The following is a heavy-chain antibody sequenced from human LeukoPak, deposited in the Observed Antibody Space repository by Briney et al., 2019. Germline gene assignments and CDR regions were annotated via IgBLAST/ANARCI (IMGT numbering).Heavy chain of an antibody. Sequence: GGSLRLSCAASGFTFSSYSMNWVRQAPGKGLEWVSSISSSSSYIYYADSVKGRFTISRDNDKNSLYLQMNSLRAEDTAVYYCARRQGGSWSKREYYFDYWGQGTLVTVSS. D-gene: IGHD6-13*01. V-gene: IGHV3-21*01. CDR3: ARRQGGSWSKREYYFDY. J-gene: IGHJ4*02. CDR2: ISSSSSYI. CDR1: GFTFSSYS.